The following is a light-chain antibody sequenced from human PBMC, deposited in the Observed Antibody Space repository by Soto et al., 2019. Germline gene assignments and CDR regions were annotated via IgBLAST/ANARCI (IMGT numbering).Light chain of an antibody. CDR1: QDISKY. V-gene: IGKV1-33*01. CDR2: DAS. J-gene: IGKJ5*01. Sequence: DIQMTQSPSSLSASVGDRVTITCQASQDISKYLNWYQQKPGKAPKLLVYDASNLEAGVPSRFSGTGSGTDFTFTISSLQPEDIGTYYCQQYDNLPPITCGQGTRLEIK. CDR3: QQYDNLPPIT.